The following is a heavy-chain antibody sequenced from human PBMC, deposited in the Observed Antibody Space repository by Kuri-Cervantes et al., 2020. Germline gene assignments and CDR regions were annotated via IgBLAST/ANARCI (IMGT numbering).Heavy chain of an antibody. V-gene: IGHV3-15*01. CDR2: IKKKTDGGTT. CDR1: GFNFGVYT. D-gene: IGHD6-13*01. CDR3: STDVKTRIAAGTNC. J-gene: IGHJ4*02. Sequence: GESLKISCEGSGFNFGVYTINWFRQAPGKGLEWVALIKKKTDGGTTDYAAPVKGRFTISRDDSKNTLYLQMNSLETEDTAVYYCSTDVKTRIAAGTNCWGQGTLVTVSS.